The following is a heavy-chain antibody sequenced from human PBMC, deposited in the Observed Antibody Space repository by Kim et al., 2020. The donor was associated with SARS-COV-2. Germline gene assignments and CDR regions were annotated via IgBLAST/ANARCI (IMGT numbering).Heavy chain of an antibody. CDR2: IYFTGDT. J-gene: IGHJ4*02. Sequence: SETLSLTCSVSRGSISSGRYYWSWFRQHPGKALEWSGHIYFTGDTKSSPSVKSRLSISVDKSKNEYSFTLTSVTAADRAVYYCVRGSDYGPFYFDSWGRGTLITVS. CDR1: RGSISSGRYY. D-gene: IGHD4-17*01. V-gene: IGHV4-31*03. CDR3: VRGSDYGPFYFDS.